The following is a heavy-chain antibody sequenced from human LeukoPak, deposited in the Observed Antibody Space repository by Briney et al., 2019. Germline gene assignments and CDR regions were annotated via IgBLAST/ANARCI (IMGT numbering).Heavy chain of an antibody. D-gene: IGHD6-19*01. CDR2: INTNTGNP. V-gene: IGHV7-4-1*02. Sequence: VASVKVSCKASGYTFTSYAMNWVRQAPGQGLEWMGWINTNTGNPTYAQGFTGRFVFSLDTSVSTAYLQISSLKAEDTAVYYCARELADQWLVPHNWFDPWGQGTLVTVSS. CDR1: GYTFTSYA. J-gene: IGHJ5*02. CDR3: ARELADQWLVPHNWFDP.